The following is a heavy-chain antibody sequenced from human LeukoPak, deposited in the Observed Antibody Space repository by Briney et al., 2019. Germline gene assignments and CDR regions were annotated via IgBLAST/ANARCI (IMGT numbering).Heavy chain of an antibody. CDR3: AGDVPAAS. CDR1: GGSISRGGYY. D-gene: IGHD2-2*01. J-gene: IGHJ4*02. CDR2: IYYGGST. V-gene: IGHV4-31*03. Sequence: SQTLSRTCTVSGGSISRGGYYWRWIRRHPGKGLPGIGYIYYGGSTYYHPSRKGRVTISVDTSKYQLSLKLSSVAAADSAVYCCAGDVPAASWGQGTLVTASS.